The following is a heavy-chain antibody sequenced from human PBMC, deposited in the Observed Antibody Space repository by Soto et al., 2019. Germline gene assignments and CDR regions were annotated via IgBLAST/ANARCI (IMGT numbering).Heavy chain of an antibody. CDR3: ARIGATGASDY. V-gene: IGHV3-48*02. CDR1: GFTFSNYN. D-gene: IGHD6-13*01. CDR2: ISTTRGTI. J-gene: IGHJ4*02. Sequence: EAPLVESGEGLVQPGGSLRLSCAAAGFTFSNYNMNWVRQAPGKGLEWLSYISTTRGTIYYADSVKGRFTISRDNVKNSLYLRINSLRDEDTAVYYCARIGATGASDYWGQGTLVTVSS.